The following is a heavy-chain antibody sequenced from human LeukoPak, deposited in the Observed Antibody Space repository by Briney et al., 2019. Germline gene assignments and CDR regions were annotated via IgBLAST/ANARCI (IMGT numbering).Heavy chain of an antibody. V-gene: IGHV3-15*01. J-gene: IGHJ4*02. CDR2: IKSKTDGGTT. CDR1: GFTFSSYA. CDR3: TTAGYCSTTTCYRSVDY. D-gene: IGHD2-2*01. Sequence: GGSLRLSCAASGFTFSSYAMSWVRQAPGKGLEWVGRIKSKTDGGTTDYAAPVKGRFTILRDDSKTTLYLQMNSLKTEDTAVYYCTTAGYCSTTTCYRSVDYWGQGTLVTVSS.